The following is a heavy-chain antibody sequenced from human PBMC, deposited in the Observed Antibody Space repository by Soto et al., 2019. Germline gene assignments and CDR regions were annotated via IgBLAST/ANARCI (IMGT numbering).Heavy chain of an antibody. Sequence: QVQLVQSGAEVKKPGSSVKVSCKASGGTFSSYAISWVRQAPGQGLEWMGGIIPIFGTANYAQKFQGRVTITADKSTSTAYMELSSLRSEDTAVYYCANDLHCSSTSCYQTYYYYYGMDVWGQGTTVTASS. CDR3: ANDLHCSSTSCYQTYYYYYGMDV. CDR2: IIPIFGTA. J-gene: IGHJ6*02. D-gene: IGHD2-2*01. CDR1: GGTFSSYA. V-gene: IGHV1-69*06.